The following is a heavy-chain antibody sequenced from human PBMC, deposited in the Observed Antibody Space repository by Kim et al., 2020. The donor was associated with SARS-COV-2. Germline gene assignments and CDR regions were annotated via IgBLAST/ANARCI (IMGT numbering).Heavy chain of an antibody. Sequence: GGSLRLSCGASGFSFSTYWMHWVRQDPGKGLVWVSRIDPHGSSTDYADSVKGRTTISRDNAKNTLYLQVDSLRGEDTGEYYCASGGDGSYYGLDYWGQGTPVTVSS. CDR1: GFSFSTYW. V-gene: IGHV3-74*01. CDR2: IDPHGSST. J-gene: IGHJ4*02. D-gene: IGHD4-17*01. CDR3: ASGGDGSYYGLDY.